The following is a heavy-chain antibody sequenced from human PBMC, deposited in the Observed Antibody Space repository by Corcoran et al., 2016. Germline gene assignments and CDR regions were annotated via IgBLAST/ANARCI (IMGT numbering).Heavy chain of an antibody. CDR1: GFTFSSYA. V-gene: IGHV3-23*01. CDR2: ISGSGGST. Sequence: EVQLLESGGGLVQPGGSLRLSCAASGFTFSSYAMSWVRQAPGKGLEWVSAISGSGGSTYYADSVKGRFTISRDNSKNTLYLQMNSLRAEDTAVYYCAHGPYSSGYYEDYWGQGTLVTVSS. J-gene: IGHJ4*02. D-gene: IGHD3-22*01. CDR3: AHGPYSSGYYEDY.